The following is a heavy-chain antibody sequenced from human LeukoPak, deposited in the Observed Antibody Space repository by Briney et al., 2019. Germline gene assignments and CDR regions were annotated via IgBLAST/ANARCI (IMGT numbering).Heavy chain of an antibody. Sequence: GGSLRLSCVVSGFTFDSYSMNWVRQAPGKGLEWISYISNSGSPIYYADSVKGRFTISRDKDKSSLYLQMNSLAADDTAVYYCARGLALGLTVTPKAFDYRGQGTLVTVSS. CDR3: ARGLALGLTVTPKAFDY. J-gene: IGHJ4*02. CDR1: GFTFDSYS. CDR2: ISNSGSPI. D-gene: IGHD4-11*01. V-gene: IGHV3-48*01.